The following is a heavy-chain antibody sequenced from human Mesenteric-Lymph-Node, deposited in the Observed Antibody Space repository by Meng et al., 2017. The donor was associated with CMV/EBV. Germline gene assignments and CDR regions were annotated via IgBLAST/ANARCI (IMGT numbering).Heavy chain of an antibody. Sequence: ASVKVSCKTSGYTFTDYFLHWVRQAPGQGLEWMGWIDPESGGTNYAQKFQGRDTMTRDTSISTAYMELSRLRFDDTAVYYCARARTTTGTGWFDPGGQGTLVTVSS. CDR1: GYTFTDYF. D-gene: IGHD1-1*01. J-gene: IGHJ5*02. CDR3: ARARTTTGTGWFDP. CDR2: IDPESGGT. V-gene: IGHV1-2*02.